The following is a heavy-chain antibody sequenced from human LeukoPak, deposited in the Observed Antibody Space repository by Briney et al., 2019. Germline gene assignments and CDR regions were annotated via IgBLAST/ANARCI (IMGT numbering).Heavy chain of an antibody. CDR2: IAYDGNNT. V-gene: IGHV3-30*03. D-gene: IGHD2-15*01. J-gene: IGHJ4*02. CDR1: GFIFSDYG. Sequence: GGSLRLSCVASGFIFSDYGIQWVRQAPGKGLEWVAVIAYDGNNTYYGDSVRGRFTISRDNSKKMVYLEMNSLRVEDTAVYYCARDLEEYCSGGSCSLFDYWGQGTLVTVSS. CDR3: ARDLEEYCSGGSCSLFDY.